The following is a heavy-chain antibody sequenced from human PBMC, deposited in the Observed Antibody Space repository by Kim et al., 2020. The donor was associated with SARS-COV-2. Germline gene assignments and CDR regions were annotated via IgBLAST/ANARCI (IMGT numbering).Heavy chain of an antibody. CDR1: GGSFSGYY. J-gene: IGHJ6*01. Sequence: SETLSLTCAVYGGSFSGYYWSWIRQPPGKGLEWIGEINHSGSTNYNPSLKSRVTISVDTSKNQFSLKLSSVTAADTAVYYCARGAPPGYSSGWYRYYYYG. V-gene: IGHV4-34*01. D-gene: IGHD6-19*01. CDR2: INHSGST. CDR3: ARGAPPGYSSGWYRYYYYG.